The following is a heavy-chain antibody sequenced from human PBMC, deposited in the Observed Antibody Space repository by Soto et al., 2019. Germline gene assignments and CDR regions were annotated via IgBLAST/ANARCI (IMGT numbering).Heavy chain of an antibody. Sequence: PGGSLRLSCAASGFTFSSYAMSWVRQAPGKGLEWVSAISGSGGSTYYADSVKGRFTISRDNSKNTLYLQMNSLRAEDTAVYYCAKGLRYSSSWYGDYWGQGTLVTVSS. CDR3: AKGLRYSSSWYGDY. D-gene: IGHD6-13*01. CDR1: GFTFSSYA. J-gene: IGHJ4*02. CDR2: ISGSGGST. V-gene: IGHV3-23*01.